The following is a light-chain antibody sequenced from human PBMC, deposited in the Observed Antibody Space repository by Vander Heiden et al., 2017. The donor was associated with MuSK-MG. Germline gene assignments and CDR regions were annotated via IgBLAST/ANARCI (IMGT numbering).Light chain of an antibody. Sequence: QSALTQPPSASGSPGHSVTISRTASSSDIGAYGVVSWYQRYPGKAPKLIIYEVTKRPSGVPNRFSGSKSGNAGSLTTASLTVSGLQAADEAYYYCTSYAGSNNYVFGSGTHLTVL. CDR2: EVT. CDR1: SSDIGAYGV. V-gene: IGLV2-8*01. J-gene: IGLJ1*01. CDR3: TSYAGSNNYV.